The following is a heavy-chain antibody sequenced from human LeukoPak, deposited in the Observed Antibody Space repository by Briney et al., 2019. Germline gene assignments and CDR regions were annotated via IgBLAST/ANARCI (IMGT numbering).Heavy chain of an antibody. J-gene: IGHJ5*02. D-gene: IGHD3-9*01. CDR3: AKEPEDVLRYFDWLPRVWFDP. CDR2: ISSSGSTI. CDR1: GFTFSDYY. V-gene: IGHV3-11*01. Sequence: GGSLRLSCAASGFTFSDYYMSWIRQAPGKGLEWVSYISSSGSTIYYAGSVKGRFTISRDNAKNSLYLQMNSLRAEDTAVYYCAKEPEDVLRYFDWLPRVWFDPWSQGTLVTVSS.